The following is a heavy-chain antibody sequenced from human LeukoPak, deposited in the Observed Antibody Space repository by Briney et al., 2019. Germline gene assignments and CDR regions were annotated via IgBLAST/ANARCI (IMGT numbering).Heavy chain of an antibody. CDR2: ISSSGSTI. J-gene: IGHJ4*02. CDR1: GFTFSDYY. CDR3: GRDGSRYCSGGSCYSALFDY. V-gene: IGHV3-11*01. D-gene: IGHD2-15*01. Sequence: GGSLRLSCAASGFTFSDYYMSWIRQAPGKGLEWVSYISSSGSTIYYADSVKGRFTISRDNAKNSLYLQMNSLRAEDTAVYYCGRDGSRYCSGGSCYSALFDYWGQGTLVTVSS.